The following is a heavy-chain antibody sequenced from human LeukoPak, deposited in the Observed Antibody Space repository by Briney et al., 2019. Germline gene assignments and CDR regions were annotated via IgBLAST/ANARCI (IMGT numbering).Heavy chain of an antibody. CDR2: ISWNSGSI. CDR3: AKDLGRQRTM. J-gene: IGHJ3*02. V-gene: IGHV3-9*01. CDR1: GFTFDDYA. Sequence: PGGSLRLSCAASGFTFDDYAMHWVRQAPGKGLEWVSGISWNSGSIGYADSVKGRFTISRDNAKTSLYLQMNSLRAEDTALYYCAKDLGRQRTMWGQGTMVTVSS. D-gene: IGHD1-1*01.